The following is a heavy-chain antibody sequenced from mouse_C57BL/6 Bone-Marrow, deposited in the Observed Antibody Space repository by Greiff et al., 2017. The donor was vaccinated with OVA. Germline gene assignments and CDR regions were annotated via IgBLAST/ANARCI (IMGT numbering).Heavy chain of an antibody. V-gene: IGHV1-26*01. D-gene: IGHD1-1*01. CDR2: INPNNGGI. Sequence: EVQLQQSGPELVKPGASVKISCKASGYTFTDYYMNWVKQSHGKSLEWIGDINPNNGGISYNQKFKGKATLTVDKSSSTAYMELRSLTSEDSAVYYCARSPSYYGSSEDWFAYWGQGTLVTVSA. CDR3: ARSPSYYGSSEDWFAY. J-gene: IGHJ3*01. CDR1: GYTFTDYY.